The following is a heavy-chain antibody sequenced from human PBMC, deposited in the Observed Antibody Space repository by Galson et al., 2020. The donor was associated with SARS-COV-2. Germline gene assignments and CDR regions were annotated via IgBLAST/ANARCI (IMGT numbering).Heavy chain of an antibody. V-gene: IGHV3-23*01. D-gene: IGHD4-17*01. Sequence: ESLKISCAASGFTFSRYAMAWVRQAPGKGLEWVSGISGGGSTYYADSVKGRFTISRDISQNTVYLQMSSLRAEDTAVYYCAKDRGNDYGDQLDFWGQGTQVTVSS. J-gene: IGHJ4*02. CDR1: GFTFSRYA. CDR2: ISGGGST. CDR3: AKDRGNDYGDQLDF.